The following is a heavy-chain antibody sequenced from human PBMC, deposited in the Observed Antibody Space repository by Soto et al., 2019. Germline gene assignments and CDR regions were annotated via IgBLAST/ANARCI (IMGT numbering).Heavy chain of an antibody. J-gene: IGHJ4*02. CDR1: GYTFTGYY. CDR2: INPNSGGT. CDR3: ARTTYYYDSSGYYTPPSFDY. D-gene: IGHD3-22*01. V-gene: IGHV1-2*04. Sequence: ASVKVSCKASGYTFTGYYMHWVRQAPGQGLEWMGWINPNSGGTNYAQKFQGWVTMTRDTSISTAYMELSRLRSDDTAVYYCARTTYYYDSSGYYTPPSFDYWGKGTLVTVSS.